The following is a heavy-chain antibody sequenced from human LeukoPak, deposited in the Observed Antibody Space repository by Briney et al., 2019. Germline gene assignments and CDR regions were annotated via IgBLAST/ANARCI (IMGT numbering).Heavy chain of an antibody. J-gene: IGHJ6*03. Sequence: GGSLRLSCEASGFTFSSFGMHWIRQAPGKGLEWVAVMSYDGSTKFYADSVKGRFTISRDNSKNTLYLQMNSLRAGDTAVYYCAKASRYCSSTSCPYYYYYYYMDVWGKGTTVTVSS. CDR3: AKASRYCSSTSCPYYYYYYYMDV. CDR2: MSYDGSTK. V-gene: IGHV3-33*06. CDR1: GFTFSSFG. D-gene: IGHD2-2*01.